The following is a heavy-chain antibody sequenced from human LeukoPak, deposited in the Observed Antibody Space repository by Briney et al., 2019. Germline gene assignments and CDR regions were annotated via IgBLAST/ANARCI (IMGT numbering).Heavy chain of an antibody. D-gene: IGHD2/OR15-2a*01. V-gene: IGHV3-7*01. CDR1: GFTLSIYW. CDR2: IKQDGSEK. Sequence: GASLRPSCAPSGFTLSIYWMSWVRQARGEGREWVTNIKQDGSEKYYVDSVKGRFNISRDNAKNSLYQQMTGLGAEDTAVYCCARDRVLLSTSPLDYWGQGTLVTVSS. CDR3: ARDRVLLSTSPLDY. J-gene: IGHJ4*02.